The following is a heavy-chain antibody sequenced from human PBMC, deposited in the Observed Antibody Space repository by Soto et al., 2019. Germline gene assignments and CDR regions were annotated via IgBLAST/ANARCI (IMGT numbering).Heavy chain of an antibody. CDR2: ISSSSSYI. Sequence: EVQLVESGGGLVKPGGSLRLSCAASGFTFSSYSMNWVRQAPGKGLEWVSSISSSSSYIYYADSVKGRFTISRDNAKNSLYLQMNSLRAEDTAVYYCARDRRYNWNYARAFDIWGQGTMVTVSS. J-gene: IGHJ3*02. V-gene: IGHV3-21*01. CDR3: ARDRRYNWNYARAFDI. D-gene: IGHD1-7*01. CDR1: GFTFSSYS.